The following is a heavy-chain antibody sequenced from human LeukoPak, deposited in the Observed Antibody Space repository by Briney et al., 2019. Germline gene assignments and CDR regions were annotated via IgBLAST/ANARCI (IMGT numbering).Heavy chain of an antibody. CDR3: AKDRGMSGNYYDYDY. CDR2: ISYDGTNK. D-gene: IGHD1-26*01. CDR1: GFTFSTHA. V-gene: IGHV3-30*18. Sequence: PGGSLRLSCAASGFTFSTHAMHWVRQAPGKGLEWVAVISYDGTNKYYADSVKGRFTISRDHSKNTLYLQMNSLRAEDTAVYYCAKDRGMSGNYYDYDYWGQGTLVIVSS. J-gene: IGHJ4*02.